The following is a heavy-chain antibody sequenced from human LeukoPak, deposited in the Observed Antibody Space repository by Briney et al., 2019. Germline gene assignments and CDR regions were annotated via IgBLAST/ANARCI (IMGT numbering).Heavy chain of an antibody. CDR3: ARWGIAAAGTYGDFDY. V-gene: IGHV1-3*01. CDR1: GYTFTSYA. J-gene: IGHJ4*02. Sequence: ASVKVSCKASGYTFTSYAMHWVRQAPGQRLEWMGWINAGNGNTKYSQKFQGRVTITRDTFASTAYMELSSLRSEDTAVYYCARWGIAAAGTYGDFDYWGQGTLVTVSS. CDR2: INAGNGNT. D-gene: IGHD6-13*01.